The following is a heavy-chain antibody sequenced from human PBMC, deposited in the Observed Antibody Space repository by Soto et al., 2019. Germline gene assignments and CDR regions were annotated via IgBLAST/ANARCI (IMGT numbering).Heavy chain of an antibody. J-gene: IGHJ3*02. Sequence: QVQLVESGGGVVQPGTSLRLSCAASAFPFSNYPMHWVRQAPGKGLVWVAFISYDGSNKYYADSVKGRFTISRDNSKNTLYLQMNSLRAEDTAVYYCVRRSSDFGAFEIWGHGTMVTVSS. V-gene: IGHV3-30-3*01. CDR3: VRRSSDFGAFEI. CDR1: AFPFSNYP. CDR2: ISYDGSNK. D-gene: IGHD6-25*01.